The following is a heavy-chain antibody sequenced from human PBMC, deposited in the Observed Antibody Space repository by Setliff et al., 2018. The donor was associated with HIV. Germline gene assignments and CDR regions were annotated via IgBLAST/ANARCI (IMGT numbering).Heavy chain of an antibody. V-gene: IGHV1-8*01. J-gene: IGHJ4*02. Sequence: ASVKVSCKASGYMFTNYDIHWVRQAAGQGLEWTGWMNPKSANRGYAQKFQGRVTMARNTSASTIYMELKNLRSDDTGVYYCARTQSGYFDYWGQGTLVTVSS. D-gene: IGHD1-26*01. CDR1: GYMFTNYD. CDR2: MNPKSANR. CDR3: ARTQSGYFDY.